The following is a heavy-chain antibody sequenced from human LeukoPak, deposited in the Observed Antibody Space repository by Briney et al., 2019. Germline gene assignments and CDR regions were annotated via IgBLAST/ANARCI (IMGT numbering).Heavy chain of an antibody. V-gene: IGHV3-11*06. D-gene: IGHD3-22*01. J-gene: IGHJ4*02. CDR3: AREGSYDSTGYYYGY. CDR2: ISSSSRHI. CDR1: GFIFSDYY. Sequence: PGGSLSLSCAASGFIFSDYYTSWIRQAPGKGLEWLSYISSSSRHINYADSVKGRFTTSRDNAKKSLYLQMNSLRAEDTAVYYCAREGSYDSTGYYYGYWGQGTLVTVSS.